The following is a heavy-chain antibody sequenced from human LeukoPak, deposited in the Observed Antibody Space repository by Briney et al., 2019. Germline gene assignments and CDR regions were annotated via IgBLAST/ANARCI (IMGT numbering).Heavy chain of an antibody. CDR1: GFTFSTYW. CDR2: INSDGSST. Sequence: PGGSLRLSCAASGFTFSTYWMHWVRQAPGKGLVWVSGINSDGSSTNYADSVKGRFTISRDNAKNTLFLQMNSLRVDHAAIYYCTTRFPNWGQGTLVTVSS. CDR3: TTRFPN. D-gene: IGHD1-1*01. V-gene: IGHV3-74*01. J-gene: IGHJ4*02.